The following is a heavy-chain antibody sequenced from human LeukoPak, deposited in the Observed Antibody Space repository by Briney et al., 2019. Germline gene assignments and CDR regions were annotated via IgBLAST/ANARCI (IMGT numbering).Heavy chain of an antibody. J-gene: IGHJ4*02. CDR1: GFTFSSYR. CDR3: ARGGSYYIY. CDR2: INQDGSEK. Sequence: PGGSLRLSCAASGFTFSSYRMSWVRQAPGKGLEWVGNINQDGSEKDYVDSVKGRFTISRDNAMNSHYLQMNSLRAEDTAVYYCARGGSYYIYWGQGTLVTVSS. V-gene: IGHV3-7*01. D-gene: IGHD1-26*01.